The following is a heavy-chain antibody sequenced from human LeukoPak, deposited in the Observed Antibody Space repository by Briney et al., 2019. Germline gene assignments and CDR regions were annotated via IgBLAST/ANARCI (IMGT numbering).Heavy chain of an antibody. CDR2: INAGNGNT. Sequence: ASVKVSCKASGYTFTSYAMHWVRQAPGQRLEWMGWINAGNGNTEYSQKFQGRVTITRDTSASTAYMELSSLRSEDTAVYYCAREYYDFWSGYYYPNYYYYYGMDVWGQGTTVTVSS. CDR3: AREYYDFWSGYYYPNYYYYYGMDV. V-gene: IGHV1-3*01. D-gene: IGHD3-3*01. J-gene: IGHJ6*02. CDR1: GYTFTSYA.